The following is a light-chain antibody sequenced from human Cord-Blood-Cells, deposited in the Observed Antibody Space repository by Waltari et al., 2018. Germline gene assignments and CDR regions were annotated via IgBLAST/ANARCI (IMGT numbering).Light chain of an antibody. J-gene: IGLJ2*01. V-gene: IGLV2-8*01. CDR3: SSYAGSNNVV. Sequence: QSALTQPPSASGSPGQSVTISCTGTSSDGGGYNYVSWYQQHPGKAPKLIIYEVSKPPSGVPDRFSCSKSGTSASLTVSGLQAEDEADYYCSSYAGSNNVVFGGGTKLTVL. CDR1: SSDGGGYNY. CDR2: EVS.